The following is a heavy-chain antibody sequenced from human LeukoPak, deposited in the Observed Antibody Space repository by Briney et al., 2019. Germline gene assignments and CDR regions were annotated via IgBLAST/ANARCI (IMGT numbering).Heavy chain of an antibody. Sequence: GGSLRPSCAASRFTFSNYWMSWVRQPPGKGLEWVANIKQDGSEKYYVDSVKGRFTISRDNAENSLYLQMNSLRAEDTAVYYCARVISYYDSSGYSHFDYWGQGTLVTASS. CDR1: RFTFSNYW. CDR2: IKQDGSEK. V-gene: IGHV3-7*01. CDR3: ARVISYYDSSGYSHFDY. D-gene: IGHD3-22*01. J-gene: IGHJ4*02.